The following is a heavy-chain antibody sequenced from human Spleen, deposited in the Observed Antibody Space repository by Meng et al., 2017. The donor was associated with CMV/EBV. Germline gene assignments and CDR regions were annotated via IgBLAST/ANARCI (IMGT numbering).Heavy chain of an antibody. D-gene: IGHD5-24*01. Sequence: QVRLVQSGSELKHPGASVKVSCRPSGYTFTSYAINWVRQAPGQGPDWMGWIDPNTGNPTYDQGFTGRFVFSLDTSVSTAYLQINSLRADDTAVYYCARDSPLDGYSLLDYWGQGTLVTVSS. J-gene: IGHJ4*02. CDR1: GYTFTSYA. CDR2: IDPNTGNP. CDR3: ARDSPLDGYSLLDY. V-gene: IGHV7-4-1*02.